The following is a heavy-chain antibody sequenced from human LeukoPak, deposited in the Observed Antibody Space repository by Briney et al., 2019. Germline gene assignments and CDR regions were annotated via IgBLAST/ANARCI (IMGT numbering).Heavy chain of an antibody. CDR2: ISGSGGST. D-gene: IGHD3-10*01. Sequence: PGGSLRLSCAASGFTFSSYGMSWVRQAPGKGLEWVSTISGSGGSTYYADSVKGRFTIYRDNSKNTLYLQMNSLRAEDTAVYYCAKDFLGYYGSGSYYVQRFFDYWGQGTLVTVSS. CDR3: AKDFLGYYGSGSYYVQRFFDY. V-gene: IGHV3-23*01. CDR1: GFTFSSYG. J-gene: IGHJ4*02.